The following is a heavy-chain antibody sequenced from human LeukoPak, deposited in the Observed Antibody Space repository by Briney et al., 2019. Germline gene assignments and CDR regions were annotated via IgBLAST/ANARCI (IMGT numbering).Heavy chain of an antibody. CDR2: IIPIFGTA. J-gene: IGHJ6*02. D-gene: IGHD6-13*01. Sequence: SVKVSCKASGGTFSSYAISWVRQAPGQGLEWMGGIIPIFGTANYAQKFQGRVTITADESTSTAYMELSSLRSEDTAVYYCARGAHSSSWENYYYYGMDVWGQGTRSPSP. CDR3: ARGAHSSSWENYYYYGMDV. CDR1: GGTFSSYA. V-gene: IGHV1-69*13.